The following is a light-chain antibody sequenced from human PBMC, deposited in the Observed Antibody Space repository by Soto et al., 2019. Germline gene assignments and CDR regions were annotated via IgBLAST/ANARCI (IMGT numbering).Light chain of an antibody. CDR1: QSLLHITGETF. CDR2: EVS. V-gene: IGKV2D-29*02. CDR3: MQSTQLPPT. Sequence: DVVMTQTPLSLSVAPGQPASISCKSSQSLLHITGETFLFWYLQKPGQSPQLLIYEVSTRVSGMPDRFSGSGSGTDFTLEISRVETDDVGIYYCMQSTQLPPTFGQGTRLGIE. J-gene: IGKJ5*01.